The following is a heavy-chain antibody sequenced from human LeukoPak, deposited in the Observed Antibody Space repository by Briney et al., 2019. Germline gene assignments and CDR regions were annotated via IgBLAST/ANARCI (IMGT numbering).Heavy chain of an antibody. J-gene: IGHJ4*01. D-gene: IGHD5-18*01. CDR1: GYTFKNYY. CDR3: PRELGYGSASVWHKYFDS. Sequence: ASVKVSCKASGYTFKNYYLHWVRQAPGQGLEWMGHIDPNSGGTKYAQKFQGRVTMTRDTSTSSAYMELSSLIIDDTAIYYCPRELGYGSASVWHKYFDSWGHGTLVTVSS. V-gene: IGHV1-2*06. CDR2: IDPNSGGT.